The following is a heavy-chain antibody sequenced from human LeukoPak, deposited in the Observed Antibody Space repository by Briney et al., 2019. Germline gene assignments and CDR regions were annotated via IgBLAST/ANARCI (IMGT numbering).Heavy chain of an antibody. J-gene: IGHJ3*02. V-gene: IGHV3-74*03. CDR2: VSDDGSTK. Sequence: GGSLRLSCAASGFTFSSYWMHWVRQAPGKGLVWVSSVSDDGSTKSYVDSVKGRFTISRDNAKNTLYLQTNSQRAEDTAVYYCGRHNAARAFDIWGQGTMVIVSS. D-gene: IGHD1-14*01. CDR1: GFTFSSYW. CDR3: GRHNAARAFDI.